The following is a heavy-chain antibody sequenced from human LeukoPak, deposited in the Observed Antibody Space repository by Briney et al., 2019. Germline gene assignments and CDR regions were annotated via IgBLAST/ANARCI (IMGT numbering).Heavy chain of an antibody. V-gene: IGHV4-61*01. CDR1: GGSISSGSYY. D-gene: IGHD3-10*01. CDR3: ARGSGYYQAFDI. CDR2: IYYSGVT. Sequence: SQTLSLTCTVSGGSISSGSYYWSWIRQPPGKGLEWIGYIYYSGVTNYNPSLKSRVTISVDTSKNQFSLKLSSVTAADTAVYYCARGSGYYQAFDIWGQGTMVTVSS. J-gene: IGHJ3*02.